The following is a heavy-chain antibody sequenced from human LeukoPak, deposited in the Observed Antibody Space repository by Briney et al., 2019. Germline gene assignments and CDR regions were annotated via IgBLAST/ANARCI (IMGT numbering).Heavy chain of an antibody. V-gene: IGHV1-58*02. CDR2: IVVGSGNT. Sequence: SVKVSCKASGFTFTSSAMQWVRQARGQRLEWIGWIVVGSGNTNYAQKFQERVTITRDMSTSTAYIEVSSLRSEDTAAYYCSAWYYYDSSGYVHYWGQGTLVTVSS. D-gene: IGHD3-22*01. J-gene: IGHJ4*02. CDR3: SAWYYYDSSGYVHY. CDR1: GFTFTSSA.